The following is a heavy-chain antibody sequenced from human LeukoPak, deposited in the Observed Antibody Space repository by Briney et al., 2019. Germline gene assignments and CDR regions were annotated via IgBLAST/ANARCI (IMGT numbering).Heavy chain of an antibody. V-gene: IGHV3-43D*03. Sequence: PGGSLRLSCAASGFTFDDYAMHWVRQAPGKGLEWVSLISWDGGSTYYADSVKGRFTISRDNSKNSLYLQMNSLRAEDTALYYCAKGPYCSSTSCCTPYFDYWGQGTLVTVSS. CDR3: AKGPYCSSTSCCTPYFDY. J-gene: IGHJ4*02. CDR2: ISWDGGST. D-gene: IGHD2-2*02. CDR1: GFTFDDYA.